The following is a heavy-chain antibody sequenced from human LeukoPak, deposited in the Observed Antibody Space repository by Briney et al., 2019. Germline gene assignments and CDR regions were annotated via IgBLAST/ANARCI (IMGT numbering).Heavy chain of an antibody. J-gene: IGHJ2*01. CDR3: ARDQTYGDYWYFDL. Sequence: GGSLRLSCVASGFSISDYAMNWARQTPGKGLEWVSRIKSDGSSTTYADSVKGRFTISRDNAKNTLYLQMNSLRAEDTAVYYRARDQTYGDYWYFDLWGRGTLVTVSS. D-gene: IGHD4-17*01. V-gene: IGHV3-74*01. CDR2: IKSDGSST. CDR1: GFSISDYA.